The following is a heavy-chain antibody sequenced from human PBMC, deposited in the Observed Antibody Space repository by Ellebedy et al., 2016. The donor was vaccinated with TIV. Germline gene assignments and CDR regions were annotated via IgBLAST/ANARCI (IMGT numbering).Heavy chain of an antibody. J-gene: IGHJ4*02. D-gene: IGHD4-17*01. CDR3: ARVHGDYRIDY. CDR1: GFTFSIYA. V-gene: IGHV3-23*01. Sequence: GESLKISCAASGFTFSIYAMSWVRQAPGKGLEWVSLISGSGDSTYYADSVKGRFTISRDNAKNSLYLHMSSLRVEDTAVYYCARVHGDYRIDYWGPGTLVTVSS. CDR2: ISGSGDST.